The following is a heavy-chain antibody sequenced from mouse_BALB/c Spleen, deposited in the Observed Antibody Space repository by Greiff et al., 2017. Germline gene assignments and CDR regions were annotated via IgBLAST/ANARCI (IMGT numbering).Heavy chain of an antibody. J-gene: IGHJ2*01. Sequence: QVQLQQPGAELVKPGASVKLSCKASGYTFTSYWMHWVKQRPGQGLEWIGEIDPSDSYTNYNQKFKGKATLTVDKSSSTAYMQLSSLTSEDSAVYYCATMATSHYFDYWGQGTTLTVSS. D-gene: IGHD2-2*01. V-gene: IGHV1-69*02. CDR2: IDPSDSYT. CDR3: ATMATSHYFDY. CDR1: GYTFTSYW.